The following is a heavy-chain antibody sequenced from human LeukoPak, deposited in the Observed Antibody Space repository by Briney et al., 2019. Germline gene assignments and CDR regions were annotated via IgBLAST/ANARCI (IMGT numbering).Heavy chain of an antibody. V-gene: IGHV3-7*01. CDR3: ARDKGTSYLSSFDY. CDR2: IKQDGSEK. D-gene: IGHD6-6*01. J-gene: IGHJ4*02. CDR1: GGSIYSSSYY. Sequence: ETLSLTCTVSGGSIYSSSYYWGWIRQPPGKGLEWVANIKQDGSEKYYVDSVKGRFTISRDNAKNSLYLQMNSLRAADTAVYYCARDKGTSYLSSFDYWGQGTLVTVSS.